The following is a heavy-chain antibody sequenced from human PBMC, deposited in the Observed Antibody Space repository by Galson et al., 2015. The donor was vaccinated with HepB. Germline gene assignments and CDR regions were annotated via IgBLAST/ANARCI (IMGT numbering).Heavy chain of an antibody. D-gene: IGHD5-24*01. CDR1: GYTFTNYD. Sequence: SVKVSCKASGYTFTNYDITWVRQAPGQGLEWMGWISVYTGNTNYVQKFQGRVTMTTDTSTNTAYMELRSLRSDDTAVYYCARDAVDGYNYFFDSWGQGALVTVSS. CDR2: ISVYTGNT. V-gene: IGHV1-18*01. CDR3: ARDAVDGYNYFFDS. J-gene: IGHJ4*02.